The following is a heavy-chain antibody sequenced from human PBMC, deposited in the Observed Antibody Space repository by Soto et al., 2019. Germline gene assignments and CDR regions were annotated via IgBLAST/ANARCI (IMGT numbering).Heavy chain of an antibody. V-gene: IGHV1-2*02. J-gene: IGHJ4*02. CDR2: INPFSGTT. CDR1: GYSFDAHY. CDR3: ARKGFFDY. Sequence: ASVKVSCKASGYSFDAHYIHWVRQAPGQGLEWMGWINPFSGTTKLAQKFQGRVSVTRDTSISTAYVEMSSLRSDDTAIYYCARKGFFDYWGQGTLVSVTS.